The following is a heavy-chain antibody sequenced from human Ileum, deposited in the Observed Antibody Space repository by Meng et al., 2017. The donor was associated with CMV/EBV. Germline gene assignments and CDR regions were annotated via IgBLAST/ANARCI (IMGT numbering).Heavy chain of an antibody. CDR3: AHRGDILTGYYDF. CDR1: GLYIGKSEQG. Sequence: FSGLYIGKSEQGVVWNRQHPGKAREWIAIIYWDGDKNYNTTLKSRLTITKETSRDQVVLTMTNVDPADTATYFCAHRGDILTGYYDFWGQGILVTVSS. V-gene: IGHV2-5*02. CDR2: IYWDGDK. J-gene: IGHJ4*02. D-gene: IGHD3-9*01.